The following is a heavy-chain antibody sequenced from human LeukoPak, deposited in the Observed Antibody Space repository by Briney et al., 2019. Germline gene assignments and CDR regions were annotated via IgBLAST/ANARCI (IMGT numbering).Heavy chain of an antibody. CDR2: IIPIFGTA. J-gene: IGHJ5*02. V-gene: IGHV1-69*13. D-gene: IGHD6-13*01. CDR1: GGTFSSYA. Sequence: APVKVSCKASGGTFSSYAISWVRQAPGQGLEWMGGIIPIFGTANYAQKFLGRVTITADESTSTAYMELSSLRSEDTAVYYCARGPLIAAEDWFDPWGQGTLVTVSS. CDR3: ARGPLIAAEDWFDP.